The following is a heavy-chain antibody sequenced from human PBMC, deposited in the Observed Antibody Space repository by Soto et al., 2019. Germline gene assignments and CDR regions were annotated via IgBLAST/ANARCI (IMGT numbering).Heavy chain of an antibody. CDR1: GGLFSSYA. D-gene: IGHD3-22*01. CDR2: IIPVFDTV. V-gene: IGHV1-69*01. Sequence: QEQLVQSGAEVKKSGSSVKVSCKDTGGLFSSYAVSWVRQAPGQGLEWMGGIIPVFDTVYYAQKFQGRVTITADASTKTAYMELSSLRSEDTAMYYCARGGSGYVWFNEFWGQGTLVTVSS. J-gene: IGHJ4*02. CDR3: ARGGSGYVWFNEF.